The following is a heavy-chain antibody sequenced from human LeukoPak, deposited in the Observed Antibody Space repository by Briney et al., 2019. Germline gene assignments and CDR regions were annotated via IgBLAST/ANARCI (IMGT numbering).Heavy chain of an antibody. CDR1: GYTLIGYY. J-gene: IGHJ4*02. CDR2: IYPNSGDT. Sequence: ASVKVSCKASGYTLIGYYMHWLRQAPGQGLEWMGWIYPNSGDTNYAQKFQGRVTMTRDTSISTAYMELSRLTSDDTAVYYCAKNPYEYYFDYWGQGTLVTVSS. CDR3: AKNPYEYYFDY. V-gene: IGHV1-2*02. D-gene: IGHD5-12*01.